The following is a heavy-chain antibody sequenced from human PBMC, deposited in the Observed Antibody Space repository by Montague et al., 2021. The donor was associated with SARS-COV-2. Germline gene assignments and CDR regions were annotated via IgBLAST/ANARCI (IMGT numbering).Heavy chain of an antibody. V-gene: IGHV4-59*03. D-gene: IGHD1-26*01. CDR3: ARYGSYFEH. J-gene: IGHJ4*02. Sequence: SETLSFTCTVSGGSIRGYYWSWIRQTPGKGLEWIGYIYYDGSTNYNPSLKSRVTMSVDSSKNQFSLRLSSVTAADTAVYYCARYGSYFEHWGQGTLVTVSS. CDR2: IYYDGST. CDR1: GGSIRGYY.